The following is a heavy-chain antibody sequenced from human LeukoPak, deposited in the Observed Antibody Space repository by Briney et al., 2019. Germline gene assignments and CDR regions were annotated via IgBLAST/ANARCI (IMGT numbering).Heavy chain of an antibody. CDR3: AGFWYYYDSSGYYRSKYFQH. D-gene: IGHD3-22*01. CDR2: IYYSGST. Sequence: SETLSLTCTVSGGSINSYYWSWIRQPPGKGLEWIGYIYYSGSTNYNPSLKSRVTISVDTSKNQFSLKLSSVTAADTAVYYCAGFWYYYDSSGYYRSKYFQHWGQGTLVTVSS. CDR1: GGSINSYY. V-gene: IGHV4-59*12. J-gene: IGHJ1*01.